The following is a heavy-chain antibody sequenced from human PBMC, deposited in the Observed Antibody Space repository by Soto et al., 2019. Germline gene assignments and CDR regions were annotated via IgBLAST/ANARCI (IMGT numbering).Heavy chain of an antibody. CDR2: ISYDGSNK. CDR1: GFTFSSYA. V-gene: IGHV3-30-3*01. CDR3: ARDLHVYCSSTSCSGVYYYYGMDV. J-gene: IGHJ6*02. Sequence: GGSLRLSCAASGFTFSSYAMHWVRQAPGKGLEWVAVISYDGSNKYYADSVKGRFTISRDNSKNTLYLQMNSLRAEDTAVYYCARDLHVYCSSTSCSGVYYYYGMDVWGQGTTVTVSS. D-gene: IGHD2-2*01.